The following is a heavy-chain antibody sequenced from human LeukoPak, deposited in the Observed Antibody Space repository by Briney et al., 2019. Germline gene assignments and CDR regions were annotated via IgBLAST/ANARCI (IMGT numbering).Heavy chain of an antibody. CDR1: GFTFSSYW. Sequence: AGSLRLSCAASGFTFSSYWMSWVRQAPGKGLEWVANINQDGGEKFYFDSVMGRFTISRDNAKNSLYLQMNSLRAEDTAMYYCARDIVVVPATFDYWGQGTLVSVSS. D-gene: IGHD2-2*01. J-gene: IGHJ4*02. V-gene: IGHV3-7*01. CDR2: INQDGGEK. CDR3: ARDIVVVPATFDY.